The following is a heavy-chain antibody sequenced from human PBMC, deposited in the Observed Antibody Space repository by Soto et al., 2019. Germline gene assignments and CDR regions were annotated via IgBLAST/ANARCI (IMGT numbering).Heavy chain of an antibody. V-gene: IGHV3-23*01. CDR1: GFNFGSYA. J-gene: IGHJ4*02. D-gene: IGHD2-2*01. CDR3: AKVSCSSTSCPLDF. CDR2: ISVSGDIT. Sequence: PVGSLRLSCAASGFNFGSYAMTCVLQAPGKGLEWVSDISVSGDITYYVESVKCRFTISRDNSKNTLYLQMNSLRAEDTALYYCAKVSCSSTSCPLDFWGQGTMVTVSS.